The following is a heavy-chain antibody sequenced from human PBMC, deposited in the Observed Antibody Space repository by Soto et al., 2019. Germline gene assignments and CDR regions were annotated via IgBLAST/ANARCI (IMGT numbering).Heavy chain of an antibody. Sequence: EVQLVESGGGLVQPGGSLRLSCAASGFTVSSKYMTWVRQAPGKGLEWVSLIQSGGTTYYADSVKGRFTISRDTSENTLHLQMDSLRVEDTAVYYCARDDVLCDGGRCYVIPLDVWGNWTTVTVSS. D-gene: IGHD2-15*01. CDR3: ARDDVLCDGGRCYVIPLDV. J-gene: IGHJ6*04. CDR2: IQSGGTT. CDR1: GFTVSSKY. V-gene: IGHV3-66*01.